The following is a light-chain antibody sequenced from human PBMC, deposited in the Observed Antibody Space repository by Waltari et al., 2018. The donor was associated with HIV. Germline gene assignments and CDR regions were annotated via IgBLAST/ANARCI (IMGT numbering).Light chain of an antibody. J-gene: IGLJ2*01. CDR1: SSNIGSNT. CDR3: AAWDDSLKGPV. Sequence: QSVLTQPPSASGTPGQRVTISCSGSSSNIGSNTVNWYQQLPGTAPKLLIYSNIKRPSGSPDRFSGSTSGTSASLAISGLQSEDEADYYCAAWDDSLKGPVFGGGTKLTVL. V-gene: IGLV1-44*01. CDR2: SNI.